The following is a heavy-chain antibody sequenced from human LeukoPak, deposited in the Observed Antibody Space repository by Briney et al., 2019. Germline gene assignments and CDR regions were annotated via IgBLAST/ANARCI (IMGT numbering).Heavy chain of an antibody. Sequence: GESLKISCKGSGYSFTSYWIGWVRQMPGKGLEWMGIIYPGDSDTRYSPSFQGQVTISADKSISTAYLQWSSLKASDTAMYYCARTIPNYYDSSGYPGNFDYWAREPWSPSPQ. CDR3: ARTIPNYYDSSGYPGNFDY. V-gene: IGHV5-51*01. J-gene: IGHJ4*02. CDR2: IYPGDSDT. CDR1: GYSFTSYW. D-gene: IGHD3-22*01.